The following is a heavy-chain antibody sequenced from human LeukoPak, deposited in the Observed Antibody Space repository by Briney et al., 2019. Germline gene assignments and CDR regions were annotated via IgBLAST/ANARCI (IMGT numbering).Heavy chain of an antibody. Sequence: SQTLSLTCTVSGGSMNSYYWSWIRQPPGKGLEWIGYIYYSGSTNYNPSLKSRVTISVDTSKNQFSLKLSSVTAANTAVFYCARQSYSSSWGSYYFDYWGQGTLVTVSS. CDR3: ARQSYSSSWGSYYFDY. D-gene: IGHD6-13*01. CDR1: GGSMNSYY. J-gene: IGHJ4*02. CDR2: IYYSGST. V-gene: IGHV4-59*08.